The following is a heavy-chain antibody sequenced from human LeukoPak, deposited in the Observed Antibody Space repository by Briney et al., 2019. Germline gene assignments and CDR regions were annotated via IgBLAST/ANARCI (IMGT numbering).Heavy chain of an antibody. V-gene: IGHV3-23*01. CDR1: GFAFSSYA. Sequence: GGSLRLSCAASGFAFSSYAMSWVRQPPGKGLEWVSVISRRDNYTYYADSVKGRFTISRDNSKNTLYLQMNTLRAEDTAVYYCANDYRSGSFHDFWGQGTLVTVSS. CDR2: ISRRDNYT. D-gene: IGHD3-10*01. CDR3: ANDYRSGSFHDF. J-gene: IGHJ4*02.